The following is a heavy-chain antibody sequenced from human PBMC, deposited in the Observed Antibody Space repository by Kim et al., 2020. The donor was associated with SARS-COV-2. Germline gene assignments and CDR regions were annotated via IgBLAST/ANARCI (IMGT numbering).Heavy chain of an antibody. J-gene: IGHJ4*02. CDR1: GFTFSYYA. CDR3: AKGVSVVVPVAMAHFDY. CDR2: ISDDGSNT. V-gene: IGHV3-30*04. Sequence: GGSLRLSCVASGFTFSYYAMHWVRQAPGKGLQWVASISDDGSNTYHVDSVKGRFTISRDNSKNTLYLQMNSLRAEDTAVYYCAKGVSVVVPVAMAHFDYWGQGNLVTVSS. D-gene: IGHD2-2*01.